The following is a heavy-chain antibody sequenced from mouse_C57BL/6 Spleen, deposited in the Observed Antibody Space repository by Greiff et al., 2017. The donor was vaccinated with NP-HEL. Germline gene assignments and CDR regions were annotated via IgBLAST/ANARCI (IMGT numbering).Heavy chain of an antibody. CDR2: INPNNGGT. Sequence: EVQLQQSGPELVKPGASVKISCKASGYTFTDYYMNWVKQSHGKSLEWIGDINPNNGGTSYNQKFKGKATLTVDKSSSTAYMELRSLTSEDSAVYYCARGERLRRNFDYWGQGTTLTVSS. J-gene: IGHJ2*01. V-gene: IGHV1-26*01. D-gene: IGHD2-4*01. CDR1: GYTFTDYY. CDR3: ARGERLRRNFDY.